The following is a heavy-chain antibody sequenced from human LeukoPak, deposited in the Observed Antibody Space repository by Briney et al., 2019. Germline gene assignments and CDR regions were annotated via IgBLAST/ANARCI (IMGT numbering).Heavy chain of an antibody. CDR3: AREVLRSSNWFDP. Sequence: SQTLSLTCTVSGGSISSGGYYWSWIRQHPGKGLEWIGYIYYSGSTYYNPSLKSRITISVDTSKNQFSLQLSSVTAADTAVYYCAREVLRSSNWFDPWGQGTLVTVSS. J-gene: IGHJ5*02. CDR1: GGSISSGGYY. CDR2: IYYSGST. V-gene: IGHV4-31*03.